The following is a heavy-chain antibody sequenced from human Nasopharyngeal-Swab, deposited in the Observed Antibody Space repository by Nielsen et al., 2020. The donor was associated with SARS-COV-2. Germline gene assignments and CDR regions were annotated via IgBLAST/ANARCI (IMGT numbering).Heavy chain of an antibody. J-gene: IGHJ3*02. CDR1: GDTFISYA. Sequence: SVKVSCKASGDTFISYAFSWVRQAPGQGLEWVGGIIPISGTAHYAQKFQGRVTITADKPTSTAYMDLTSLRSDDTAVYYCARDSGRRRNDYGSSRHAFDIWGQGTLVTVSS. CDR3: ARDSGRRRNDYGSSRHAFDI. CDR2: IIPISGTA. V-gene: IGHV1-69*06. D-gene: IGHD4-17*01.